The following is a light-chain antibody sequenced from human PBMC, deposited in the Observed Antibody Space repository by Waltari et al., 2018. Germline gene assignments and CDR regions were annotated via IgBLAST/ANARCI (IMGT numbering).Light chain of an antibody. V-gene: IGLV2-23*02. CDR1: SSDIGHDNL. J-gene: IGLJ2*01. Sequence: QSPLTQPASVSASPGQSITISCTGTSSDIGHDNLVTWYQQHSGKVPKRIIYDVTQRPSGVSDRFSGSKSGNTASLTISGLQEDDEADYYCCSYAVSSTLVFGGGTKVTVL. CDR2: DVT. CDR3: CSYAVSSTLV.